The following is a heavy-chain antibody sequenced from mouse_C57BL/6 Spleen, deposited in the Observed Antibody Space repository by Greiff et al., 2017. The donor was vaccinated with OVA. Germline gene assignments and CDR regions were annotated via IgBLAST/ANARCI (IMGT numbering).Heavy chain of an antibody. V-gene: IGHV1-69*01. J-gene: IGHJ4*01. Sequence: VQLQQPGAELVMPGASVKLSCKASGYTFTSYWMHWVKQRPGQGLEWIGEIDPSDSYTNYNQKFKGKSTLTVDKSSSTAYMQLSSLTSEDSAVYYCARSPLRRAMDYWGQGTSVTVSS. CDR3: ARSPLRRAMDY. CDR2: IDPSDSYT. CDR1: GYTFTSYW. D-gene: IGHD2-12*01.